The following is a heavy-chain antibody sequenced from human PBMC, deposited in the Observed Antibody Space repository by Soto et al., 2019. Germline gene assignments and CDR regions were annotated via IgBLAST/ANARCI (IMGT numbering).Heavy chain of an antibody. CDR1: GGSFSGYC. V-gene: IGHV4-34*01. CDR3: ARAEHCSSTSCYSDGMDV. CDR2: INHSGST. Sequence: PSETLSLTCAVYGGSFSGYCWSWIRQPPGKGLEWIGEINHSGSTNYNPSLKSRVTISVDTSKNQFSLKLSSVTAADTAVYYCARAEHCSSTSCYSDGMDVWGQGTTVTVSS. J-gene: IGHJ6*02. D-gene: IGHD2-2*01.